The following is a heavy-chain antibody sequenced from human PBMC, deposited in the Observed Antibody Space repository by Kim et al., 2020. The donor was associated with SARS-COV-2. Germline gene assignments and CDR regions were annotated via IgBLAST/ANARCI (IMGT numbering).Heavy chain of an antibody. CDR2: IYYSGST. CDR3: ARRGSSWSLND. D-gene: IGHD6-13*01. V-gene: IGHV4-39*01. CDR1: GGSITSTNYY. J-gene: IGHJ4*02. Sequence: SETLSLTCTVSGGSITSTNYYWGWIRQPPGKGLEWIGSIYYSGSTYYNPSLKSRVTMSLDTSKNQFSLRLTSVTAADTAVYCCARRGSSWSLNDWGQGTLVTVSS.